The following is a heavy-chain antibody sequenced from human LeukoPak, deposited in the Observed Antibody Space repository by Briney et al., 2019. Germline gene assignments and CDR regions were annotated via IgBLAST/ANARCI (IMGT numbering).Heavy chain of an antibody. CDR1: GYSISSGYY. Sequence: SETLSLTCTVSGYSISSGYYWGWIRQPPGKGLEWIGSIYHSGSTYYNPSLESRVTISVDTSKNQFSLKLSSVTAADTAVYYCARDRAPPSIVVPTGNKYNWFDPWGQGTLVTVSS. J-gene: IGHJ5*02. V-gene: IGHV4-38-2*02. CDR2: IYHSGST. CDR3: ARDRAPPSIVVPTGNKYNWFDP. D-gene: IGHD2-2*01.